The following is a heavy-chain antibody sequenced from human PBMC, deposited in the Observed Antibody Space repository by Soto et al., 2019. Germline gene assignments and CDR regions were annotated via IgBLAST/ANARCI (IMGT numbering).Heavy chain of an antibody. CDR1: GYTFTSYD. Sequence: QVQLEQSGTEVKKPGASVKVSCKASGYTFTSYDIHWVRQATGQGLEWMGWVNPNSGNTGYAQKFQGRVTMTRNTAISTAYMELRSLRPEDTAVYFCVTTMVKGFEFDPWGRGTLVTVSS. V-gene: IGHV1-8*01. CDR3: VTTMVKGFEFDP. J-gene: IGHJ5*02. CDR2: VNPNSGNT. D-gene: IGHD3-10*01.